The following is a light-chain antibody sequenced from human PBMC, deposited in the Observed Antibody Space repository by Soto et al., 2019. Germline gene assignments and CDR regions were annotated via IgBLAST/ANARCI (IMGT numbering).Light chain of an antibody. CDR1: SSDVGGYSY. CDR2: EVS. CDR3: SSYTSSSTLV. Sequence: QSVLAQPASVSGSPGQSITISCTGTSSDVGGYSYVSWYQQHPGKALKLMIYEVSNRPSGVSNRFSGYKSGNTASLTISGLQAEDEADCYCSSYTSSSTLVFGGGTNVTVL. J-gene: IGLJ2*01. V-gene: IGLV2-14*01.